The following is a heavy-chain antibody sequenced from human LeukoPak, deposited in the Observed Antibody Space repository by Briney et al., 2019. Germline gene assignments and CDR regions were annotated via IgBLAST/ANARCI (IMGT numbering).Heavy chain of an antibody. CDR1: GYTFTDYY. D-gene: IGHD3-10*01. V-gene: IGHV1-2*02. CDR2: VNTNNGDT. Sequence: ASVKVSCKASGYTFTDYYMHWVRQAPGQGLEWVGLVNTNNGDTKYAQKFQGRITMTRDTSVSTAYMEMSRLRSDDTAVYYCARDSRVTNGDYWGQGTLVTVSS. CDR3: ARDSRVTNGDY. J-gene: IGHJ4*02.